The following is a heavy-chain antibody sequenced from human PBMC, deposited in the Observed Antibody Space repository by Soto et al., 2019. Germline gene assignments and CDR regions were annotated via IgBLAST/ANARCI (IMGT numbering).Heavy chain of an antibody. CDR3: ATRQYYDILTGPGGFDT. CDR1: GGSISSSSYY. D-gene: IGHD3-9*01. J-gene: IGHJ5*02. V-gene: IGHV4-39*01. CDR2: IYYSGST. Sequence: SETLSLTCTVSGGSISSSSYYWGWIRQAPGKGLEWIGSIYYSGSTYYNPSLKSRVTISVDTSKNQFSLKLSSVTAADTAVYYCATRQYYDILTGPGGFDTWGQGTLVT.